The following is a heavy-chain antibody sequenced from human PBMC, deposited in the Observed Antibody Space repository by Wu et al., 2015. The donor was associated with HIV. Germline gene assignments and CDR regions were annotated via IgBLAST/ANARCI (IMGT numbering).Heavy chain of an antibody. J-gene: IGHJ5*02. V-gene: IGHV1-46*01. Sequence: QVQLVQSGAEVKKPGASVKVSCKASGYTFTSYYMHWVRQAPGQGLEWMGIINPSGGSTSYAQKFQGRVTMTRDTSTSTVYMELSSLRSEDTAVYYCARDISGVVAATRGWFDPWGQGTLVTVSS. CDR3: ARDISGVVAATRGWFDP. CDR2: INPSGGST. D-gene: IGHD2-15*01. CDR1: GYTFTSYY.